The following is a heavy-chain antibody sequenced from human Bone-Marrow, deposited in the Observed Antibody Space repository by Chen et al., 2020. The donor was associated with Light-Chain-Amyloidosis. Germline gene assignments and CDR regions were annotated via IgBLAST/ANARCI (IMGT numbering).Heavy chain of an antibody. CDR3: ARAGTSISSYYYYMDV. J-gene: IGHJ6*03. V-gene: IGHV1-69*08. CDR2: LIPTLDYA. Sequence: VQPVHSGALVKKPASSARVLLTASGGTFSRYTGNWVRQAPGQGLGWMGRLIPTLDYAIYAQKFQGRVTITAHKSTSTAYIELSGLRAEDTAIYYCARAGTSISSYYYYMDVWGNGTTVTVSS. CDR1: GGTFSRYT. D-gene: IGHD2-2*01.